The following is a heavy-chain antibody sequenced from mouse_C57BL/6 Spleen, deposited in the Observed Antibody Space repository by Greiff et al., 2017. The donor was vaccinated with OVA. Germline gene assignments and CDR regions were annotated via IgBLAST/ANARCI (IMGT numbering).Heavy chain of an antibody. J-gene: IGHJ2*01. CDR3: AREYYYGSSYGDY. CDR1: GYTFTDHT. D-gene: IGHD1-1*01. Sequence: VKLQQSDAELVKPGASVKISCKVSGYTFTDHTIHWMKQRPEQGLEWIGYIYPRDGSTKYNEKFKGKATLTADKSSSTAYMQLNSLTSEDSAVDFCAREYYYGSSYGDYWGQGTTLTVSS. V-gene: IGHV1-78*01. CDR2: IYPRDGST.